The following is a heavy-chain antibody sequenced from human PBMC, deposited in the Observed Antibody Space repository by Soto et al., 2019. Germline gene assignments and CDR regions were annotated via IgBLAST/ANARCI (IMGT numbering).Heavy chain of an antibody. Sequence: QVQLQESGPGVVKPSGTLSLTCAVSVGYISSSNWWSWVRQPPEKGLEWIGEIYHSGSTNYNPSLKSRVTISGAKSKNQFSLNLSSVTAADTAVYYCARVVGVYYYGRDVWGQGTTVTVSS. D-gene: IGHD3-22*01. V-gene: IGHV4-4*02. CDR3: ARVVGVYYYGRDV. CDR1: VGYISSSNW. J-gene: IGHJ6*02. CDR2: IYHSGST.